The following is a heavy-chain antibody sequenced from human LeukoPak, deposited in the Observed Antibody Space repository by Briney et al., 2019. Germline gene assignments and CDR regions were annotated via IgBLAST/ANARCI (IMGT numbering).Heavy chain of an antibody. V-gene: IGHV4-4*07. J-gene: IGHJ6*02. Sequence: SETLSLTCTVSGGSISSYYWSWIRQPAGKGLEWIGRIYTSGSTNYNPSLESRVTMSVDTSKNQFSLKLSSVTAADTAVYYCARDTYYPDSYYYGMDVWGQGTTVTVSS. CDR1: GGSISSYY. D-gene: IGHD3-10*01. CDR2: IYTSGST. CDR3: ARDTYYPDSYYYGMDV.